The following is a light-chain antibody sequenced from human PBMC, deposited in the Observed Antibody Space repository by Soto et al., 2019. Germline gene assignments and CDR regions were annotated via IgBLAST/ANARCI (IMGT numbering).Light chain of an antibody. J-gene: IGKJ2*01. Sequence: DIQMTQSPSTLSASVGDTVTITCRASQNIFTWLAWYQHKPGKAPKLLMYDASILESGVPSRFSGSGSGTDFTLTISSLQSDDFATYFCQQYNDFQYTFGPGTKLEI. CDR1: QNIFTW. V-gene: IGKV1-5*01. CDR3: QQYNDFQYT. CDR2: DAS.